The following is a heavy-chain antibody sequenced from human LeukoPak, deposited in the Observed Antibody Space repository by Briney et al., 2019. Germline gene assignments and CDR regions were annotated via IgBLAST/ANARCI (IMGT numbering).Heavy chain of an antibody. CDR3: ARDPPGIAASGIYY. Sequence: GGSLRLSCAVSGFSVSNNYMNWVRQAPGKGLEWVSLIYSRGGTSYADSVKGRFTISRDSSKNTLFLQMNSLRVEDTAVYYCARDPPGIAASGIYYWGQGTLVTVSS. CDR1: GFSVSNNY. D-gene: IGHD6-13*01. CDR2: IYSRGGT. V-gene: IGHV3-53*01. J-gene: IGHJ4*02.